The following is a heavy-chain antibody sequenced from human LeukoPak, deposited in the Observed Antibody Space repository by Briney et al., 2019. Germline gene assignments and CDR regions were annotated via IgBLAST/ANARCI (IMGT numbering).Heavy chain of an antibody. V-gene: IGHV4-30-4*01. J-gene: IGHJ4*02. CDR3: AREWDGDYGHYFDY. D-gene: IGHD4-17*01. CDR1: GGSISSGDDY. CDR2: IYYSGST. Sequence: PSETLSLTCTVSGGSISSGDDYWSWIRQPPGKGLEWIGYIYYSGSTYYNPSLKSRVTISVDTSKNQFSLKLSSVTAADTAVYYCAREWDGDYGHYFDYWGQGTLVTVSS.